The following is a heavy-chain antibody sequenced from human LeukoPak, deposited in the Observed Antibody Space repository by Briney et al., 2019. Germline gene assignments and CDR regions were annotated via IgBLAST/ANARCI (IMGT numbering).Heavy chain of an antibody. CDR2: ISGSGGST. V-gene: IGHV3-23*01. J-gene: IGHJ4*02. CDR3: AKARIPDKYYFDY. CDR1: GFTFSSYA. Sequence: GGSLRLSCAASGFTFSSYAMSWVRQAPGKGLEWVSAISGSGGSTYHADSVKGRFTISRDNSKNTLYLQMNSLRAEDTAVYYCAKARIPDKYYFDYWGEGTLVTVSS. D-gene: IGHD5-18*01.